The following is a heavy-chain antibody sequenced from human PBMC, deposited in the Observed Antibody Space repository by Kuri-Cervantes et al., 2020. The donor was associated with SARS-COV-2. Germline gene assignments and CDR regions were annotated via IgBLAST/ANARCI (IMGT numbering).Heavy chain of an antibody. CDR1: GITVSRKY. D-gene: IGHD3-16*01. CDR2: IKGGSGTT. CDR3: ARDLGVAPDF. J-gene: IGHJ4*02. Sequence: ESLKISCAVSGITVSRKYMSWVRQAPGKGLEWVSCIKGGSGTTYYAASVKGWFTVSRDNAKNTLYLLMSSLRIEDTAMYYCARDLGVAPDFWGQGTQVTVSS. V-gene: IGHV3-53*01.